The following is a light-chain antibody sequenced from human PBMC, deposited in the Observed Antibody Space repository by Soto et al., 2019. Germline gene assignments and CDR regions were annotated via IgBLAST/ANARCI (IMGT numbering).Light chain of an antibody. CDR1: QGIGVY. CDR3: QKYNSAPLT. V-gene: IGKV1-27*01. CDR2: AAS. J-gene: IGKJ4*01. Sequence: DIQMTQSPSSLSASLGDRVTITCRASQGIGVYLAWFQQKPGNVPKLLIYAASTLQSGVPSRFSGSGCGNDFTLTISSLQPEDVATYCCQKYNSAPLTFGGGTQVEIK.